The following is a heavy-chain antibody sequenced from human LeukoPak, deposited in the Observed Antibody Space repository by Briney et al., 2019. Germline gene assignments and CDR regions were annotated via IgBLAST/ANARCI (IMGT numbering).Heavy chain of an antibody. Sequence: GGSLRLSCAASGFTFCSYSMNWVRQAPGKGLEWVSYISSSSSTIYYADSVKGRFTISRDNAKNSLYLQMNSLRDEDTAVYYCAREGITIFGVVTYPLYYGMDVWGQGTTVTVSS. CDR1: GFTFCSYS. D-gene: IGHD3-3*01. V-gene: IGHV3-48*02. CDR2: ISSSSSTI. CDR3: AREGITIFGVVTYPLYYGMDV. J-gene: IGHJ6*02.